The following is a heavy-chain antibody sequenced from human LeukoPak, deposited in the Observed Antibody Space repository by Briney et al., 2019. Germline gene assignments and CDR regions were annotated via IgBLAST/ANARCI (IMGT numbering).Heavy chain of an antibody. CDR2: ISGSGGST. V-gene: IGHV3-23*01. J-gene: IGHJ5*02. CDR3: AKALAGYSSGWANWFDP. Sequence: GGSLRLSCAASGFTFSSYAMSWVRQAPGKGLEWVSAISGSGGSTYYADSVKGRFTISRDNSKNTLYLQMNSLRAEDTAVYYCAKALAGYSSGWANWFDPWGQGTLVTVSS. CDR1: GFTFSSYA. D-gene: IGHD6-19*01.